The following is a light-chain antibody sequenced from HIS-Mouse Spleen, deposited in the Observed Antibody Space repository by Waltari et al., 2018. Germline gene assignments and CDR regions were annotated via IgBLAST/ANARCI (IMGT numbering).Light chain of an antibody. V-gene: IGLV2-23*01. CDR1: SSDVGSYNL. Sequence: QSALTQPASVSGSPGQSITISCTGTSSDVGSYNLVSWYQQHPGKAPKLMIYECRNRPSGVSTRFPGSKSGNPACLTISGLQAEEEADYYCCSYAGSSTWVFGGGTKLTVL. J-gene: IGLJ3*02. CDR3: CSYAGSSTWV. CDR2: ECR.